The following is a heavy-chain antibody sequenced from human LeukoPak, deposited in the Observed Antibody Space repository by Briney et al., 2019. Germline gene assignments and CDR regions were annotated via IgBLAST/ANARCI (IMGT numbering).Heavy chain of an antibody. CDR1: GYSFTSYW. Sequence: GESLKISCKGSGYSFTSYWIGWVRQMPGKGLEWMGIIYPGDSDTRYSPSFQGQVTISADKSISTAYLQWSSLKASDTAMYYCAGSLYGGYVEDYYYYGMDVWGQGTTVTVSS. D-gene: IGHD5-12*01. CDR3: AGSLYGGYVEDYYYYGMDV. CDR2: IYPGDSDT. V-gene: IGHV5-51*01. J-gene: IGHJ6*02.